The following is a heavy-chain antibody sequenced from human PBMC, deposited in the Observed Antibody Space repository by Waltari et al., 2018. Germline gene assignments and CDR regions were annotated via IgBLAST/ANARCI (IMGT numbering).Heavy chain of an antibody. D-gene: IGHD2-8*01. CDR1: GFTFSSYG. CDR3: ARGDRLYSDYVDY. CDR2: IWYDGSNK. J-gene: IGHJ4*02. V-gene: IGHV3-33*01. Sequence: QVQLVESGGGVVQPGRSLRLSCAASGFTFSSYGMHWVRQAPGKGLEWVAVIWYDGSNKYYADSVKGRFTISRDNSKNTLYLQMNSLRAEDTAVYYCARGDRLYSDYVDYWGQGTLVIVSS.